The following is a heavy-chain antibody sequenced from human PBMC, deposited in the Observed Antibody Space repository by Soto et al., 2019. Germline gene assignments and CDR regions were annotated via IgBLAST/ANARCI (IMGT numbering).Heavy chain of an antibody. CDR3: ARSWASTNDY. V-gene: IGHV4-59*01. D-gene: IGHD1-26*01. CDR2: IYYSGST. J-gene: IGHJ4*02. CDR1: GGSISSYY. Sequence: SETLSLTXTVSGGSISSYYWSWIRQPPGKGLEWIGYIYYSGSTNYNPSLKSRVTISVDTSKNQFSLKLSSVTAADTAVYYCARSWASTNDYWGRGTLVTVSS.